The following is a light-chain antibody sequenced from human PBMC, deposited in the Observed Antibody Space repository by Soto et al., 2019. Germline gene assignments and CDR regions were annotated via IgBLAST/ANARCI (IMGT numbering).Light chain of an antibody. V-gene: IGKV1-39*01. CDR3: QQTYSIPYT. J-gene: IGKJ2*01. CDR1: QSISSF. Sequence: DIQMTQSPSSLSASVGDRVTITCRASQSISSFLNWYQQKPGKAPKLLIYAASSLQSGVPSRFSGSGSGTDFTLTISSLQPDDFATYYCQQTYSIPYTFGQGTKLEIK. CDR2: AAS.